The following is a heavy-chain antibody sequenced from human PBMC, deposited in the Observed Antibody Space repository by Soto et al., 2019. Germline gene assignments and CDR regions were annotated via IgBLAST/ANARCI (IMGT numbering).Heavy chain of an antibody. CDR2: IYYSGST. J-gene: IGHJ5*02. D-gene: IGHD5-18*01. Sequence: QVQLQESGPGRVKPSQTLSLTCTVSGGSISSGDYYWSWIRQPPGKGLEWIGYIYYSGSTYYNPSLKSRVTRSVDTSKNQCSLKLSSVTAADTAVYYCARATGWTAMVIGWFDPWGQGTLVTVSS. V-gene: IGHV4-30-4*01. CDR1: GGSISSGDYY. CDR3: ARATGWTAMVIGWFDP.